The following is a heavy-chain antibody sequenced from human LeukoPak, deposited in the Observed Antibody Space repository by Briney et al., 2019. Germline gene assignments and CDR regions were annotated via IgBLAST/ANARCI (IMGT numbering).Heavy chain of an antibody. D-gene: IGHD3-10*01. Sequence: PGGSLRLSCAAPGFTFSNLAMGWVRQAPGKGLEWVSTIDYSGGTTYYADSVKGRFTISRDNSKNTLYLQMSSLRAEDTAIHYCAKVPFSDYGSGRPPFMDVWGQGTTVAVSS. V-gene: IGHV3-23*01. CDR3: AKVPFSDYGSGRPPFMDV. CDR1: GFTFSNLA. CDR2: IDYSGGTT. J-gene: IGHJ6*02.